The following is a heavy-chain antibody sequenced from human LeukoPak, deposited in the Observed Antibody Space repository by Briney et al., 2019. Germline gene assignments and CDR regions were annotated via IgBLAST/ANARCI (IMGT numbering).Heavy chain of an antibody. Sequence: PSETLSLTCTVSGISISSYYWSWIRQPPGKGLEWIGYIYYSDNIKYNSSLKSRVTISEDTSKNQFSLNLTSVTAADTAVYFCAGGNFYRSGGHPYHSHYWGQGTLVTVPS. CDR2: IYYSDNI. CDR3: AGGNFYRSGGHPYHSHY. V-gene: IGHV4-59*01. J-gene: IGHJ4*02. D-gene: IGHD2-15*01. CDR1: GISISSYY.